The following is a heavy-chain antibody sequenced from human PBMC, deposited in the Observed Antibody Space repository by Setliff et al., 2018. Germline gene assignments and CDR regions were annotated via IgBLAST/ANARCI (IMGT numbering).Heavy chain of an antibody. J-gene: IGHJ3*01. V-gene: IGHV1-69*06. CDR3: ARDRYFDSGEYSYEGGFDL. D-gene: IGHD3-22*01. Sequence: SVKVSCKASGGTFSSYAISWVRQAPGQGLEWMGGIIPIFGTANYAQKFQGRVTITADKSTSTAYMELSSLRSEDTAVYYCARDRYFDSGEYSYEGGFDLWGQGTMVTVSS. CDR2: IIPIFGTA. CDR1: GGTFSSYA.